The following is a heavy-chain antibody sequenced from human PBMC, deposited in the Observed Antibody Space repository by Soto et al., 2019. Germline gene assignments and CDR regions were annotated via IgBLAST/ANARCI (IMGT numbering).Heavy chain of an antibody. CDR2: IYPGDSDT. V-gene: IGHV5-51*01. CDR1: GYSFTSYW. D-gene: IGHD2-8*01. J-gene: IGHJ1*01. Sequence: GESLKISCKGSGYSFTSYWIGWVRQMPGKGLEWMGIIYPGDSDTRYSPAFQGQVTISADKSISTAYLQWSSLKASDTAMYYCASLAGYAKRVSGNFQHWGQGTLVTVSS. CDR3: ASLAGYAKRVSGNFQH.